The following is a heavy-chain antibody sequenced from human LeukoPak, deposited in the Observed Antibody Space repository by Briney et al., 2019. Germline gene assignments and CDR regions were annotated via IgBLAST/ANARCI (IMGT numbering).Heavy chain of an antibody. CDR2: ISSSGSTI. J-gene: IGHJ3*02. V-gene: IGHV3-48*03. CDR1: GFTFSSYE. Sequence: GGSLRLSCAASGFTFSSYEMNWVRQAPGKGLEWVSYISSSGSTIYYADSVKGRFTISRDNAKNSLYLQMNSLRPEDTAVYYCARPVRGADGFDIWGQGTMVTVS. CDR3: ARPVRGADGFDI. D-gene: IGHD3-10*02.